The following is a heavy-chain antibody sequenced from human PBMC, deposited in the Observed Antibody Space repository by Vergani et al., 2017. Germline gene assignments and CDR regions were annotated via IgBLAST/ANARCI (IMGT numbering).Heavy chain of an antibody. CDR1: GYTFTGYY. Sequence: QVQLVQSGAEVKKPGASVKVSCKASGYTFTGYYMHWVRQAPGQGLEWMGWINPNSGGTNYAQKFQGRVTMTRDTAISTAYMELSRLRSDDTAVYYCARGYYGFGYYDSSLDNYFDYWGQGTLVTVSS. D-gene: IGHD3-22*01. V-gene: IGHV1-2*02. CDR2: INPNSGGT. J-gene: IGHJ4*02. CDR3: ARGYYGFGYYDSSLDNYFDY.